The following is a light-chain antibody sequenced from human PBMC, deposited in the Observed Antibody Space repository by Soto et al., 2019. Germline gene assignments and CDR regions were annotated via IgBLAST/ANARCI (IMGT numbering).Light chain of an antibody. J-gene: IGKJ1*01. CDR1: QSLIDSDGNTY. V-gene: IGKV2-30*01. CDR3: MQGTHWPWT. CDR2: EVS. Sequence: DVVMTQSPLSLPVTLGQPASISCRSSQSLIDSDGNTYLNWFQQRPGQSPRRLIYEVSDRDSGVPDRFSGSGSGTDFTLKISRVEAEDVGVYYCMQGTHWPWTFGQGTEVEIK.